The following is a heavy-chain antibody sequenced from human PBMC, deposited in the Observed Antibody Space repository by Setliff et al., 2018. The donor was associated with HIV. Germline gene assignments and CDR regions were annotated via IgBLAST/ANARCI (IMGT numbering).Heavy chain of an antibody. CDR2: LYISGNT. CDR1: GGPVSPFS. V-gene: IGHV4-59*02. CDR3: ARVIKSALLN. Sequence: SETLSLTCSVSGGPVSPFSWTWVRQSPGKGLEWIGYLYISGNTDYNPSLRGRVTISRDTSKNEFSLILSSVTAADAGVYFCARVIKSALLNWGRGTMVTVYS. J-gene: IGHJ4*02.